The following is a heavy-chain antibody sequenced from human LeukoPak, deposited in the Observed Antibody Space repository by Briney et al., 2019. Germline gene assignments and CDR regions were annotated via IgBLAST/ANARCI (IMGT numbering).Heavy chain of an antibody. J-gene: IGHJ4*02. D-gene: IGHD5-12*01. CDR3: ARVRATFSPHFDN. Sequence: GGSLRLSCAASGFTVSSNYMSWVRQAPGKGLEWVSVIYSGGSTYYADSVKGRFTISRDNAKNTLYLQMNSPRAEDTAVYYCARVRATFSPHFDNWGQGTLVTASS. CDR1: GFTVSSNY. CDR2: IYSGGST. V-gene: IGHV3-53*01.